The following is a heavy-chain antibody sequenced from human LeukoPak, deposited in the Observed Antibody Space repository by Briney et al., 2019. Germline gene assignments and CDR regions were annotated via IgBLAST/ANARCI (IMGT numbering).Heavy chain of an antibody. CDR1: GFTFGSFA. CDR3: ARDRMGLTSLGRSALDS. Sequence: GGSLRLSCAASGFTFGSFAMSWVRQAPGKGLEWASTISGTGGSAYYADSVKGRFTISRDNSENALYLQMNSLRAEDTAIYYCARDRMGLTSLGRSALDSWGQGILVIVSS. J-gene: IGHJ4*02. V-gene: IGHV3-23*01. D-gene: IGHD4/OR15-4a*01. CDR2: ISGTGGSA.